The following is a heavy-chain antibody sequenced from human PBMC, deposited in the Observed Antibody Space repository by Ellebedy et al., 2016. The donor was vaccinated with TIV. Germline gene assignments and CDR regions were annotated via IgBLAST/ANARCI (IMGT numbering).Heavy chain of an antibody. Sequence: PGGSLRLSCAAWGFSFSNFWMSWVRQAPGKALAWVAHIKTDGSETYYVDAVKGRFTISRENAKNALFLQMDGLRVDDSAVYYCVGFGVFNLWGQGAPVTVPS. CDR3: VGFGVFNL. J-gene: IGHJ5*02. CDR2: IKTDGSET. CDR1: GFSFSNFW. D-gene: IGHD3-3*01. V-gene: IGHV3-7*01.